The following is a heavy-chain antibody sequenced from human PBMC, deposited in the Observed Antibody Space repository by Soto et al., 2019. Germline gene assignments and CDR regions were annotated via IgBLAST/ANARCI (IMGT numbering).Heavy chain of an antibody. D-gene: IGHD6-13*01. Sequence: GASVKVSCKASGYTFTSYAMHWVRQAPGQRLEWMGWINAGNGNTKYSQKFQGRVTITRDTSASTAYMELSSLRSEDTAVYYCEAGSASCSFSVDYWGQGTLVTVSS. CDR3: EAGSASCSFSVDY. CDR2: INAGNGNT. V-gene: IGHV1-3*01. CDR1: GYTFTSYA. J-gene: IGHJ4*02.